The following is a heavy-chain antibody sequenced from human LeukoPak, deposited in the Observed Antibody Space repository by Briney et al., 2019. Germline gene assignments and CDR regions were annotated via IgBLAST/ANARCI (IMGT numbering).Heavy chain of an antibody. CDR2: IYYNGGT. CDR3: ARPCYSDSSTNCYNS. D-gene: IGHD2-2*02. Sequence: SETLSLTWTVAGGSISRYYWSWIRQPPGKALEWIGYIYYNGGTNYNPSLKSRVTISVDTSKNQFSLKLSSVTAADTAVYYCARPCYSDSSTNCYNSWGQGTLVTVSS. CDR1: GGSISRYY. V-gene: IGHV4-59*08. J-gene: IGHJ4*02.